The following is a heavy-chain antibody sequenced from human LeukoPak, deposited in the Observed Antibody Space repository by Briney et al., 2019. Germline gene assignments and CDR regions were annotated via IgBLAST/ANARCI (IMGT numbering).Heavy chain of an antibody. CDR3: AKGYSSGFVSWFDP. Sequence: GGSLRLSCATSGFTFSNYWMHWVRQAPGKGLVWVSHINRDGSGTTYADSVKGRFIISRDNAKNTLYLQMNSLRAEDTAVYYCAKGYSSGFVSWFDPWGQGTLVTVSS. D-gene: IGHD6-19*01. CDR2: INRDGSGT. V-gene: IGHV3-74*03. CDR1: GFTFSNYW. J-gene: IGHJ5*02.